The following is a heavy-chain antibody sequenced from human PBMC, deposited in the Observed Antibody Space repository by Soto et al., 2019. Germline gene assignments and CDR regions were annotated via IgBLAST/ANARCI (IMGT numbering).Heavy chain of an antibody. CDR3: AKDISSRSRLFSF. CDR2: ISWDGGSA. Sequence: LRLSCADSGFTFDEYTMHWVRQAPGKGLEWVSLISWDGGSASYADSVEGRFTISRDNSKNSLYLQMNSLRTDDTALYYCAKDISSRSRLFSFWGQVTLVTVSS. J-gene: IGHJ4*02. D-gene: IGHD6-6*01. V-gene: IGHV3-43*01. CDR1: GFTFDEYT.